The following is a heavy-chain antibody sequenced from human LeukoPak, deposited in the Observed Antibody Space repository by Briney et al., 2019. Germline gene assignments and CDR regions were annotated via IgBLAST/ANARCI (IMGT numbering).Heavy chain of an antibody. CDR3: ARDQGEL. D-gene: IGHD1-26*01. CDR2: VNTVDTT. J-gene: IGHJ4*02. Sequence: GGSLRLSCAASGFTVSNNYMGWVRQAPAKGLEWVSVVNTVDTTYYADSVRGRFTISRDNSENTLYLQMNSLRAEDTAVYYCARDQGELWGQGTLVTVSS. V-gene: IGHV3-66*01. CDR1: GFTVSNNY.